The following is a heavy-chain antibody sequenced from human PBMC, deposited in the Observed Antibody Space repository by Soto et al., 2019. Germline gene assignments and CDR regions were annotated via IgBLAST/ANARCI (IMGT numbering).Heavy chain of an antibody. D-gene: IGHD3-22*01. CDR1: GFTFSSYA. CDR3: ARLHAHYYDSQDDD. Sequence: GGSLRLSCAASGFTFSSYAMSWVRQAPGKGLEWVAVISYDGSNKYYADSVKGRFTISRDNSKNTLYLQMNSLRAEDTAVYYCARLHAHYYDSQDDDWGQGNLVTVSS. V-gene: IGHV3-30*03. CDR2: ISYDGSNK. J-gene: IGHJ4*02.